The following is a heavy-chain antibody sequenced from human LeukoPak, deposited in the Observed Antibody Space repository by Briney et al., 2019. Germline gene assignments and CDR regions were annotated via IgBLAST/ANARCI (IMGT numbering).Heavy chain of an antibody. CDR3: ARRNSSSWVPGAFDI. CDR2: IYTSGST. J-gene: IGHJ3*02. Sequence: SQTLSLTCTVSGGSISSGSYYWSWIRQPAGKGLEWIGRIYTSGSTNYNPSLKSRVTISVDTSKNQFSLKLSSVTAADTAVYYCARRNSSSWVPGAFDIWGQGTMVIVSS. CDR1: GGSISSGSYY. D-gene: IGHD6-13*01. V-gene: IGHV4-61*02.